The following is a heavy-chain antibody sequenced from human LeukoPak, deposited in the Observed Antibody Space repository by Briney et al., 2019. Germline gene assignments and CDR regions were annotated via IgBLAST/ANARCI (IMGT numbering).Heavy chain of an antibody. D-gene: IGHD5/OR15-5a*01. CDR1: GGSISSYY. V-gene: IGHV4-59*01. CDR2: IYYSGNT. CDR3: ARDLGSTTNWFDP. Sequence: PSETLSLTCTVSGGSISSYYWSWIRQPPGKGLEWIGYIYYSGNTNYNPSLRSRVTISVDMSKNQFSLKLSSVTAADTAVYYCARDLGSTTNWFDPWGRGTLVTVSS. J-gene: IGHJ5*02.